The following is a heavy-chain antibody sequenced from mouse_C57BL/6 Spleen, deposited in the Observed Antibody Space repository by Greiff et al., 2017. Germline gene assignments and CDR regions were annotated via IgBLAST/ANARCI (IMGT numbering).Heavy chain of an antibody. J-gene: IGHJ4*01. CDR2: IYPRSGNT. V-gene: IGHV1-81*01. CDR1: GYTFTSYG. D-gene: IGHD3-2*02. Sequence: VHLVESGAELARPGASVKLSCKASGYTFTSYGISWVKQRTGQGLEWIGEIYPRSGNTYYNEKFKGKATLTADKSSSTAYMELRSLTSEDSAVYFCASRQLRLRDYYAMDYWGQGTSVTVSS. CDR3: ASRQLRLRDYYAMDY.